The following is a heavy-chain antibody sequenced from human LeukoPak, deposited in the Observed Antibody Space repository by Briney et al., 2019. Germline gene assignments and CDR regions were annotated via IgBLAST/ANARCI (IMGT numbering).Heavy chain of an antibody. CDR3: AKMTYYYDSSDAFDI. D-gene: IGHD3-22*01. J-gene: IGHJ3*02. CDR2: ISYDGSNK. Sequence: RGSLRLSCAAPGFTFSSYGMHWVRQAPGKGLEWVAVISYDGSNKYYADSVKGRFTISRDNSKNTLYLQMNSLRAEDTAVYYCAKMTYYYDSSDAFDIWGQGTMVTVSS. CDR1: GFTFSSYG. V-gene: IGHV3-30*18.